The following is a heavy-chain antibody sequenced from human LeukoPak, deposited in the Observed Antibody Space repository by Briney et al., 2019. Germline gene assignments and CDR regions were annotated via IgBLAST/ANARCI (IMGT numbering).Heavy chain of an antibody. CDR1: GFTFSSYG. Sequence: GGSLRLSCAASGFTFSSYGMHWVRQAPGKGLEWVAFIRYDGSNKYYADSVKGRFTISRDNSKNTLYLQMNSLRPDDTAMYYCAKGDYYDSPLGFDYWGQGTLVTVSS. V-gene: IGHV3-30*02. J-gene: IGHJ4*02. CDR2: IRYDGSNK. CDR3: AKGDYYDSPLGFDY. D-gene: IGHD3-22*01.